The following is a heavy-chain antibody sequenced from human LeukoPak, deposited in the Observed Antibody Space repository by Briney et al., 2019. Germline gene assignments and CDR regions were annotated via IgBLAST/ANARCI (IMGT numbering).Heavy chain of an antibody. CDR3: AKPSGWYPAFDY. V-gene: IGHV3-23*01. D-gene: IGHD6-19*01. CDR1: GFTFSSYA. Sequence: QPGGSLRLSCAASGFTFSSYAMSWVRQAPGKGLEWVSAITGTSGSTYYADSVKGRFTISRDNSKNTLYLQMNSLRDEDTAVYYCAKPSGWYPAFDYWGQGTLVTVSS. CDR2: ITGTSGST. J-gene: IGHJ4*02.